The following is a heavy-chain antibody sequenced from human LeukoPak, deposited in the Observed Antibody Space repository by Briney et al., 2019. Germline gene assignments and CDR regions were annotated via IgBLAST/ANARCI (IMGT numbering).Heavy chain of an antibody. CDR2: ISWNSGSI. D-gene: IGHD3-22*01. J-gene: IGHJ4*02. CDR1: GFTFDDYA. Sequence: GGSLRLSCAASGFTFDDYAMHWVRQAPGKGLEWVSGISWNSGSIGYADSVKGRFTISRDNAKNSLYLQTNSLRAEDMALYYCARDYYDSSGYIPGYWGQGTLVTVSS. CDR3: ARDYYDSSGYIPGY. V-gene: IGHV3-9*03.